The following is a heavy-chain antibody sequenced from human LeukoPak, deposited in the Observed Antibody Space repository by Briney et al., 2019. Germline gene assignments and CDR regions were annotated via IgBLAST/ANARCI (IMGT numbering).Heavy chain of an antibody. CDR3: ARQMQSHGNFDS. CDR1: GFPSVNNY. J-gene: IGHJ4*02. D-gene: IGHD1-26*01. CDR2: ISSSGSTI. V-gene: IGHV3-11*01. Sequence: GGSWRLPCAASGFPSVNNYRTRFGRPPGRGRGGVSYISSSGSTIYYADSVKGRFTISRDNAKNSLYLQMNSLRAEDTAMYYCARQMQSHGNFDSWGQGTLVTVSS.